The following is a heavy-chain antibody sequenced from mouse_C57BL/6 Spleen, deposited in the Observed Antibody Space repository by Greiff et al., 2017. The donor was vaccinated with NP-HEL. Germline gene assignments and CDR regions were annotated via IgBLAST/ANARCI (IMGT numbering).Heavy chain of an antibody. V-gene: IGHV1-85*01. D-gene: IGHD2-4*01. CDR2: IYPRDGST. CDR1: GYTFTSYD. J-gene: IGHJ4*01. CDR3: ARYDYDDAIDY. Sequence: VKLVESGPELVKPGASVKLSCKASGYTFTSYDINWVKQRPGQGLEWIGWIYPRDGSTKYNEKFKGKATLTVDTSSSTAYMELHSLTSEDSAVYFCARYDYDDAIDYWGQGTSVTVSS.